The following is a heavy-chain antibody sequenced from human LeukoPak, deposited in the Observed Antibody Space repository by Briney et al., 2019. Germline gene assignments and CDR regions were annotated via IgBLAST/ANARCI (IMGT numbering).Heavy chain of an antibody. CDR2: ISYDGSNK. CDR1: GFTFSSYA. V-gene: IGHV3-30-3*01. D-gene: IGHD2-2*02. Sequence: PGRSLRLSCAASGFTFSSYAMHWVRQAPGKGLEWVAVISYDGSNKYYADSVKGRFTISRDNSKNTLYLQMNSLRAEDTAVYYCAKDRLVVPAAIIGASWFDPWGQGTLVTVSS. J-gene: IGHJ5*02. CDR3: AKDRLVVPAAIIGASWFDP.